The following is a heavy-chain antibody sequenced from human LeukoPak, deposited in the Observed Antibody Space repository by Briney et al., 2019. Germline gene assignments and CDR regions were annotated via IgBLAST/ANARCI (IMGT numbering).Heavy chain of an antibody. D-gene: IGHD6-19*01. CDR3: ARDTITVAGSLNAFDI. CDR2: IYPGDSDT. Sequence: GESLKISCKGSRCSFTSYWMGWVRQMPGKGLEWMGIIYPGDSDTRYSPSFQGQVTISAEKSISTAYLQWSSLKASDTAMYYCARDTITVAGSLNAFDIWGQGTMVTVSS. V-gene: IGHV5-51*01. CDR1: RCSFTSYW. J-gene: IGHJ3*02.